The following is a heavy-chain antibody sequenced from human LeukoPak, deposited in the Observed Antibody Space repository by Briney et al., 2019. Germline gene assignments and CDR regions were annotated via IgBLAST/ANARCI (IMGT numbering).Heavy chain of an antibody. CDR3: AKVFEVRGARRPKDY. V-gene: IGHV3-30*18. Sequence: VGSLRLSCAASGFTFSDYGMHWVRQAPGKGLEWVALISYDGGNKLYADSVRDRFTISRDNSKNTLFLQMNSLRTEDTAMYYCAKVFEVRGARRPKDYWGQGTLVIVSS. CDR2: ISYDGGNK. J-gene: IGHJ4*02. D-gene: IGHD3-10*01. CDR1: GFTFSDYG.